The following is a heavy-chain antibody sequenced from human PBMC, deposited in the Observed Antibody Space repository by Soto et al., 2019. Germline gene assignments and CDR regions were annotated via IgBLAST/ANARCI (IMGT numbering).Heavy chain of an antibody. Sequence: QVQVVQSGAEVKKPGASVTVSCKASGYTFTAYYVHWVRQAPGQGLEWMGWINPNTGGTKFVPKFQGWVTMSTDTSISTAYTGVSRLRADATAVYYCARGSRYSFDHWGQGTLITVSS. CDR1: GYTFTAYY. D-gene: IGHD3-16*02. CDR3: ARGSRYSFDH. CDR2: INPNTGGT. J-gene: IGHJ4*02. V-gene: IGHV1-2*04.